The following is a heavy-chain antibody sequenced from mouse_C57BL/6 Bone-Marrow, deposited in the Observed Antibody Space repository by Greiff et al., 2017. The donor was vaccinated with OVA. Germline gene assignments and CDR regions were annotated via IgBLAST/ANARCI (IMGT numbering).Heavy chain of an antibody. V-gene: IGHV5-12*01. CDR2: ISNGGGST. CDR1: GFTFSDYY. CDR3: ARPNWYAMDY. D-gene: IGHD4-1*01. J-gene: IGHJ4*01. Sequence: EVQLVESGGGLVQPGGSLKLSCAASGFTFSDYYMYWVRQTPEKRLEWVAYISNGGGSTYYPDTVKGRFTISRDNAKNTLYLQMSRLKSEDTAMYYCARPNWYAMDYWGQGTSVTVSS.